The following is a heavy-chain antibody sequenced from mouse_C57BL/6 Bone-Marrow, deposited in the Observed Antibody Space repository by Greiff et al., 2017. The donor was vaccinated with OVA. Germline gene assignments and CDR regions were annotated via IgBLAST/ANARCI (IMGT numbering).Heavy chain of an antibody. CDR2: INYDGSST. CDR3: ARGDYGSSYPYFDY. V-gene: IGHV5-16*01. D-gene: IGHD1-1*01. CDR1: GSTFSDYY. Sequence: EVMLVDSEGGLVQPGSSMKLSCTASGSTFSDYYMAWVRQVPEKGLEWVANINYDGSSTYYLDSLKSRFIISRDNAKNILYLQMSSLKSEDTATYYCARGDYGSSYPYFDYWGQGTTLTVSS. J-gene: IGHJ2*01.